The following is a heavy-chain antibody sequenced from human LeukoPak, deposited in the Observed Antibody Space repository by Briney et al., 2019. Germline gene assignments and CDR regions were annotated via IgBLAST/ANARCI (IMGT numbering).Heavy chain of an antibody. D-gene: IGHD3-9*01. CDR1: AFTFSNYW. J-gene: IGHJ6*02. CDR2: IKEDGSEI. Sequence: GGSLRLSCAASAFTFSNYWMSWVRQAPGKGLEWVANIKEDGSEINYVDSVKGRFTISRDNAKNSLYPQMNSLRVDDTAVYYCARERNFDWLSIYGMDVWGQGTTVTVSS. CDR3: ARERNFDWLSIYGMDV. V-gene: IGHV3-7*01.